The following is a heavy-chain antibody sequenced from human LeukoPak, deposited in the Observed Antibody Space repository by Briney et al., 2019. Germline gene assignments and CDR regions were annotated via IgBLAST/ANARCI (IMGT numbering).Heavy chain of an antibody. V-gene: IGHV3-15*01. J-gene: IGHJ4*02. CDR3: TADMPASSRAADY. CDR1: GFTFNDAW. D-gene: IGHD2-15*01. CDR2: IKTKTDGGTT. Sequence: GGSLRPSCAASGFTFNDAWMSWVRQAPGMGLEWVGRIKTKTDGGTTDYSAPVKGRFTVSRDDSKNTLYLQMNSLKTEDTAVYYCTADMPASSRAADYWGQGTLVTVSS.